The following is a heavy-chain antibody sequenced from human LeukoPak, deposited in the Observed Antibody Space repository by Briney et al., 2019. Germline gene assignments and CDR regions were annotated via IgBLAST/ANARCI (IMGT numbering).Heavy chain of an antibody. CDR1: GFTFSSYA. Sequence: PGGSLRLSCAASGFTFSSYAMSWVSQAPGKGLEWVSAISGSGGSTYYADSVKGRFTISRDNSKNTLYLQMNSLRAEDTAVYYCAKSHTGYYYDSSGSDYWGQGTLVTVSS. CDR3: AKSHTGYYYDSSGSDY. CDR2: ISGSGGST. J-gene: IGHJ4*02. D-gene: IGHD3-22*01. V-gene: IGHV3-23*01.